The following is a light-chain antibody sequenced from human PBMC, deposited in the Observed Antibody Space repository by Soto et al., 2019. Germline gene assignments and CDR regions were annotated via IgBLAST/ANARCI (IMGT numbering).Light chain of an antibody. CDR2: GAS. CDR1: QSISTN. CDR3: QQFHAWPPFT. V-gene: IGKV3-15*01. Sequence: EIVMTQSPATVSVSPGERATLFCRASQSISTNLAWYQQKHGQPPTLLIYGASTRAAGVPARFSGSGSETEFTLTLNSLQSEDVAVYYCQQFHAWPPFTFGQGTKVEVK. J-gene: IGKJ2*01.